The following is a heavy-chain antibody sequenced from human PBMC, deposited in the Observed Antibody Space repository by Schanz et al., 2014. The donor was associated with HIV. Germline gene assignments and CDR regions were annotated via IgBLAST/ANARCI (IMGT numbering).Heavy chain of an antibody. D-gene: IGHD3-3*01. Sequence: QVQLVESGGGVVQPGRSLRLSCAASGFTFRSYGMHWVRQAPGKGRGCVASMSYDGRNEHYVDSVKGRFTISRDNSKNTLKLQMNSRRGDDTGVYFCVRDLEPTIFGGYYHRYGMDVWGQGTTVIVSS. CDR1: GFTFRSYG. V-gene: IGHV3-33*08. J-gene: IGHJ6*02. CDR2: MSYDGRNE. CDR3: VRDLEPTIFGGYYHRYGMDV.